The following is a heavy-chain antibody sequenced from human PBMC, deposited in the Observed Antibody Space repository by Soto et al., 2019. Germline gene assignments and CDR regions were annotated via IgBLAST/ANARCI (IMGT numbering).Heavy chain of an antibody. D-gene: IGHD3-10*01. V-gene: IGHV3-30*18. CDR3: AKDWYYYGSGPHDY. Sequence: GGSLRLSCAASGFTFSSYGMHWVRQAPGKGLEWVAVISYDGSNKYYADSVKGRFTISRDNSKNTLYLQMNSLRAEDTAVYYCAKDWYYYGSGPHDYWGQGT. CDR1: GFTFSSYG. J-gene: IGHJ4*02. CDR2: ISYDGSNK.